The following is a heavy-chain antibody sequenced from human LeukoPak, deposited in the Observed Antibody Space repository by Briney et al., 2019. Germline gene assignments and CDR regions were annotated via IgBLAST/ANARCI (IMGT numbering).Heavy chain of an antibody. CDR3: ARGVREYYYDSSGYLAHAFDI. CDR2: IIPIFGTA. CDR1: GGTFISYA. V-gene: IGHV1-69*13. J-gene: IGHJ3*02. Sequence: ASVKVSCKASGGTFISYAISWVRQAPGQGLEWMGGIIPIFGTANYAQKFQGRVTITADESTSTAYMELSSLRSEDTAVYYCARGVREYYYDSSGYLAHAFDIWGQGTMVTVSS. D-gene: IGHD3-22*01.